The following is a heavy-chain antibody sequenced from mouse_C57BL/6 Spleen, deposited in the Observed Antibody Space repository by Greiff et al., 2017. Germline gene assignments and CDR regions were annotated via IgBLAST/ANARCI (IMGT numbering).Heavy chain of an antibody. J-gene: IGHJ1*03. D-gene: IGHD1-1*01. CDR3: ASEVFGSSYWYFDV. V-gene: IGHV1-76*01. Sequence: VQLQQSGAELVRPGASVKLSCKASGYTFTDYYINWVKQRPGQGLEWIARIYPGSGNTYYNEKFKGKATLTADKSSSTAYMQLNSLTSEDSAVYFCASEVFGSSYWYFDVWGTGTTVTVSS. CDR2: IYPGSGNT. CDR1: GYTFTDYY.